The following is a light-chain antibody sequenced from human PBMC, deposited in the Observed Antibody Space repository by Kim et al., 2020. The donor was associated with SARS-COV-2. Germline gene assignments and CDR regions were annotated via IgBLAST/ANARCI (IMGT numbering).Light chain of an antibody. CDR2: KAS. J-gene: IGKJ2*03. CDR3: QQYNSYPYS. Sequence: SDSVGDRVTITCRASQSISSWLAWYQQKPGKAPKLLFYKASSLESGVPSRFSGSGSGTEFTLTISSLQPDDFATYYCQQYNSYPYSFGQGTKLEI. V-gene: IGKV1-5*03. CDR1: QSISSW.